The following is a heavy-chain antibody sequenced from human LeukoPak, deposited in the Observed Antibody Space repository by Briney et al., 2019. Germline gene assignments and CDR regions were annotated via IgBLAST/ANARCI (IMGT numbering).Heavy chain of an antibody. V-gene: IGHV4-59*01. J-gene: IGHJ4*02. CDR1: HGSISSYS. Sequence: SETLSLTCTVSHGSISSYSWSWIRQPPGKGLEWIGYMFYSGSTNYNPSLKSRVTISVDTSKNQFSLNLHSVTAADTALYYCARVGQWQYYFDYWGQGTLVTVSS. CDR3: ARVGQWQYYFDY. D-gene: IGHD6-19*01. CDR2: MFYSGST.